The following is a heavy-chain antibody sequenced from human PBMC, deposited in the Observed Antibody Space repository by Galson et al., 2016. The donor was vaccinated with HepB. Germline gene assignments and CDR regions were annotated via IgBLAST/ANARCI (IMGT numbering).Heavy chain of an antibody. CDR3: ARDREPETTMPSVDH. J-gene: IGHJ4*02. CDR1: GFIFGDYY. D-gene: IGHD4-17*01. V-gene: IGHV3-11*01. Sequence: SLRLSCAASGFIFGDYYMSWIRQAPGKGLEWISYIAGGSTTVYHADSVKGRFTVSRDNAKRTLFLQMDSLRVDDTAMYFCARDREPETTMPSVDHWGQGVLVTVSS. CDR2: IAGGSTTV.